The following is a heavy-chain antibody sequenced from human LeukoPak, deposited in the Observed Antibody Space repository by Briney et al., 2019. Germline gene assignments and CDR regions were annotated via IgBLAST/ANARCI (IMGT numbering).Heavy chain of an antibody. CDR2: IYTSGST. V-gene: IGHV4-4*07. D-gene: IGHD3-22*01. J-gene: IGHJ4*02. CDR1: GGSISSYY. Sequence: SETLSLTCTVSGGSISSYYWSWIRQPAGKGLEWIGRIYTSGSTSYNPSLKSRVTMSVDTSKNQFSLKLSSVTAADTAVYYCARVTHYYDSSGYEYYFDYWGQGTLVTVSS. CDR3: ARVTHYYDSSGYEYYFDY.